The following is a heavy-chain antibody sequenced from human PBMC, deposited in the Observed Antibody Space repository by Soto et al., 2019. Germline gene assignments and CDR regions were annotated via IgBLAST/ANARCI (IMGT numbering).Heavy chain of an antibody. CDR2: IYYSGST. J-gene: IGHJ4*02. CDR3: ARLDSSGYYFVDY. Sequence: SETLSLTCTVSGGSISSYYWSWIRQPPGKGLEWIGYIYYSGSTNYNPSLKSRVTISVDTSKNQFSLKLSSVTAADTAVYYCARLDSSGYYFVDYWGQGTLVTVSS. D-gene: IGHD3-22*01. V-gene: IGHV4-59*01. CDR1: GGSISSYY.